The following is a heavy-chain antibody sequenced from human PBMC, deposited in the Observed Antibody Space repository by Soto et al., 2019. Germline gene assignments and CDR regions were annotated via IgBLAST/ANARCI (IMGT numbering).Heavy chain of an antibody. CDR3: AKVSRKGSAIDFDY. CDR1: GYTFSNYD. Sequence: QVQXVQSXAXLXXPGXSVKVSCKASGYTFSNYDMNWVRQATGQGPEWIGWVNPNNGDTGYAQKFQGRVTLTTDISTTTAYMELTSLRSEDTAIYYCAKVSRKGSAIDFDYWGQGTLITVSS. CDR2: VNPNNGDT. J-gene: IGHJ4*02. V-gene: IGHV1-8*01. D-gene: IGHD3-10*01.